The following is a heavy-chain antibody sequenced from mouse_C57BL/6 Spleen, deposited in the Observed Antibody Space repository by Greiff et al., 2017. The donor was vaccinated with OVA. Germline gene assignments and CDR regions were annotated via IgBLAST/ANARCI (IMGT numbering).Heavy chain of an antibody. J-gene: IGHJ3*01. V-gene: IGHV1-42*01. D-gene: IGHD2-1*01. CDR1: GYSFTGYY. CDR3: ARRGYGIPFAY. CDR2: INPSTGGT. Sequence: VQLQQSGPELVKPGASVKISCKASGYSFTGYYMNWVKQSPEKSLEWIGEINPSTGGTTSNQKLKAKATLTVDKSSSTAYMQLKSLTSEDSAVYYCARRGYGIPFAYWGQGTLVTVSA.